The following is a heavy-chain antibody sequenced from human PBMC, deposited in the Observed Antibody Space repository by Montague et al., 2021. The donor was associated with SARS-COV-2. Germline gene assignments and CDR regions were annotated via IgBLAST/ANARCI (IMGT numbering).Heavy chain of an antibody. J-gene: IGHJ6*02. D-gene: IGHD1-20*01. CDR1: GGSISSSSYY. CDR3: ARDQGYNWNYYYYYGMDV. V-gene: IGHV4-39*07. CDR2: IYYSGST. Sequence: SETLSLTCTVSGGSISSSSYYWGWIRQPPGKGLEWIGSIYYSGSTYCNPSLKSRVTISVDTSKNQCSLKLSSVTAADTAVYYCARDQGYNWNYYYYYGMDVWGQGTTVTVSS.